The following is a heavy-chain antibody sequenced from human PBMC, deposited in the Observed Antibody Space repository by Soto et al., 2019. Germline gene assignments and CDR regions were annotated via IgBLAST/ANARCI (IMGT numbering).Heavy chain of an antibody. D-gene: IGHD6-13*01. J-gene: IGHJ3*02. V-gene: IGHV1-2*04. CDR2: INPNSGGT. CDR3: ARHAAALDAFDI. CDR1: GYTFTGYY. Sequence: ASVKVSCKASGYTFTGYYMHWVRQAPGQGLEWMGWINPNSGGTNYAQKFQGWVTMTRGTSISTAYMELSRLRSDDTAVYYCARHAAALDAFDIWGQGTMVTVSS.